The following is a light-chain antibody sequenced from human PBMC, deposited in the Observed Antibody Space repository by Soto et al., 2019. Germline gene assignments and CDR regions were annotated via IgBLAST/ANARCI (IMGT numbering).Light chain of an antibody. J-gene: IGKJ5*01. CDR1: QSVSSN. CDR2: GAS. Sequence: EIVMTQSPATLSVSPGERATLSCRASQSVSSNLAWYQQKPGQAPRLLIYGASTRATGIPARFSGSGSGTDFTLTISRLEPEDFAVYSCQQYGFSPPITFGQGTRLEI. CDR3: QQYGFSPPIT. V-gene: IGKV3-15*01.